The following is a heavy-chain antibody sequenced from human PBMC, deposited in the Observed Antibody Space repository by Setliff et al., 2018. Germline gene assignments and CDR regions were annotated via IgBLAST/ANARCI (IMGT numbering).Heavy chain of an antibody. CDR3: VREGVATRSSTDYRHYMDV. V-gene: IGHV1-69*05. D-gene: IGHD5-12*01. Sequence: ASVKVSCKASGDTFRSYGISWVRQAPGQGLEWMGGTIPMFGSTTYAQKFQGRVSIITDESTTTAYMELSSLGSEDTAVYYCVREGVATRSSTDYRHYMDVWGKGTTVTVSS. CDR1: GDTFRSYG. CDR2: TIPMFGST. J-gene: IGHJ6*03.